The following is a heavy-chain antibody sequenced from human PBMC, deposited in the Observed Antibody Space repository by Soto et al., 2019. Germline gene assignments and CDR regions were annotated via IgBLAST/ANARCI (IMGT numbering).Heavy chain of an antibody. CDR2: ISAYNGNT. J-gene: IGHJ4*02. D-gene: IGHD2-15*01. CDR3: GRLQNFINWCFDS. Sequence: GASVKVSCKASGYTFTSYGISWVRQAPGQGLEWMGWISAYNGNTNYAQKLQGRVTMTTDTSKNQVSLKLTSVTAADTAVYYCGRLQNFINWCFDSWGQGVLVTVSS. CDR1: GYTFTSYG. V-gene: IGHV1-18*01.